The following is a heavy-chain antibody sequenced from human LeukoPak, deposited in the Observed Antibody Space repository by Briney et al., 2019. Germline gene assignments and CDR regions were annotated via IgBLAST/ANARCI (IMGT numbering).Heavy chain of an antibody. CDR3: AKSSIAARPHAFDI. V-gene: IGHV3-23*01. Sequence: GGSLRLSCAASGFTFSKYGMSWVRQAPGKGLEWVSGIGGSGGTTYYADSVRGRFTISREKSMDTLYLQLNSLRAEDTAVYYCAKSSIAARPHAFDIWGQGTMVTVSS. CDR1: GFTFSKYG. CDR2: IGGSGGTT. D-gene: IGHD6-6*01. J-gene: IGHJ3*02.